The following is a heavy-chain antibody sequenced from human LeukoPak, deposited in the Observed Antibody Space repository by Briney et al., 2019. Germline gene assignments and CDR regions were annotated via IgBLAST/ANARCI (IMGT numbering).Heavy chain of an antibody. Sequence: GGSLRLSCAVSGLTFSNSWMDWVRQAPGKGLEWVASINPDGNKKYSADSVKGRFTISRDNAENSLYLQMNSLRAEDTAVYYCAKEYCSNSVCHSLDYWGQGTLVTVSS. J-gene: IGHJ4*02. CDR1: GLTFSNSW. D-gene: IGHD2-8*01. CDR2: INPDGNKK. V-gene: IGHV3-7*01. CDR3: AKEYCSNSVCHSLDY.